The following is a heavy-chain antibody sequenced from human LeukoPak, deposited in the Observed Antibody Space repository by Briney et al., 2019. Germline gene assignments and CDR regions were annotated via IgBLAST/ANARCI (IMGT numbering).Heavy chain of an antibody. V-gene: IGHV3-48*01. Sequence: GGSLRLSCAASGFTFSSYSMNWVRQAPGKGLEWVSYISSSSSTIYYADSVKGRFTISRDNAKNSLYLQMNSLRAEDTAVYYCARGPLYGGSDYWGQGALVTVSS. CDR2: ISSSSSTI. J-gene: IGHJ4*02. CDR3: ARGPLYGGSDY. CDR1: GFTFSSYS. D-gene: IGHD4-23*01.